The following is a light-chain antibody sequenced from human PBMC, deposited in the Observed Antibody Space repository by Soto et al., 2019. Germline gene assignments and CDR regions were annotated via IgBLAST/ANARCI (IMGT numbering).Light chain of an antibody. CDR3: SSFTGSTTPVV. J-gene: IGLJ2*01. CDR2: DVS. V-gene: IGLV2-14*03. Sequence: QSALTQPASVSGSPGQSITISCIGTSSDVGGYNYVSWYQQHPGNAPKLMIYDVSNRPPGVSNRFSGSKSGNTASLTISGLRAEDEADYYCSSFTGSTTPVVFGGGTKLTVL. CDR1: SSDVGGYNY.